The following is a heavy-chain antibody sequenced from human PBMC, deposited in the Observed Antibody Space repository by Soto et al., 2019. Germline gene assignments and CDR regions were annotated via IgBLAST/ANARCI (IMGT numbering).Heavy chain of an antibody. J-gene: IGHJ3*02. V-gene: IGHV1-2*04. CDR3: AREXPGGXSXSCPIGHVSVACHSGGYI. CDR1: GYTFTGYY. Sequence: SSVKVSCKASGYTFTGYYMHWVRQATGPGLELMGWINPNSVVTNYAQKLQGWVTITRDTSISTAYMELSRLRSDDTAVYYCAREXPGGXSXSCPIGHVSVACHSGGYIWG. CDR2: INPNSVVT. D-gene: IGHD2-2*01.